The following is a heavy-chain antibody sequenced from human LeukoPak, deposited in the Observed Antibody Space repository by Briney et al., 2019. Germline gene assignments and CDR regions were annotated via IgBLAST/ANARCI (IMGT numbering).Heavy chain of an antibody. CDR1: GFRFSSYW. CDR2: IKLDGSEK. Sequence: PGGSLRLSCVTSGFRFSSYWMTWVRQAPGKGLEWVANIKLDGSEKYYGDAVKGRFTISRDNAKNSLYLQMNSLRAEDTAVYYCARHSGSYYTSFGAFDIWGQGTMVTVSS. D-gene: IGHD1-26*01. V-gene: IGHV3-7*01. J-gene: IGHJ3*02. CDR3: ARHSGSYYTSFGAFDI.